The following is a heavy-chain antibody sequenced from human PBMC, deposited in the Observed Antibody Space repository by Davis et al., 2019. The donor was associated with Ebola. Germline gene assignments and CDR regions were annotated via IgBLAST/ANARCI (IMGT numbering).Heavy chain of an antibody. V-gene: IGHV3-53*01. CDR3: VVRDERALGY. J-gene: IGHJ4*02. CDR1: GFTVSSNY. D-gene: IGHD2-8*01. Sequence: GGSLRFSCAASGFTVSSNYMSWVRQAPGKGLEWVSVIYSGGSTYYADSVKGRFTISRDNSKNTLYLQMNSLRAEDTAVYYCVVRDERALGYWGQGTLVTVSS. CDR2: IYSGGST.